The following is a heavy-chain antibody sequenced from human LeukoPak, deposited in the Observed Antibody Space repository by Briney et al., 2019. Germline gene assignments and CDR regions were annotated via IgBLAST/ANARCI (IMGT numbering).Heavy chain of an antibody. Sequence: ASVKVSCKASGYTFTSYDINWVRQATGQGLEWMGWMNPNSGNTGYAQKFQGRVTITRNTSISTAYMELSSLRSEDTAVYYCARVAGGSYYFDYWGQGTLVTVSS. J-gene: IGHJ4*02. V-gene: IGHV1-8*03. CDR3: ARVAGGSYYFDY. CDR2: MNPNSGNT. CDR1: GYTFTSYD. D-gene: IGHD1-26*01.